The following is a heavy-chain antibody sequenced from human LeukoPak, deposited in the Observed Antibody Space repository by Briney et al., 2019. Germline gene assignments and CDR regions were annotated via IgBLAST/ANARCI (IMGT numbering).Heavy chain of an antibody. Sequence: PGGSLTLSCAASGFTFSSYSMNWVRQAPGKGLEWVSSISSSSSYIYYADSVKGRFTISRDNAKNSLYLQMNSLRAEDTAVYYCARDLNSSGWSLRDYWGQGTLVTVSS. CDR3: ARDLNSSGWSLRDY. J-gene: IGHJ4*02. CDR1: GFTFSSYS. V-gene: IGHV3-21*01. CDR2: ISSSSSYI. D-gene: IGHD6-19*01.